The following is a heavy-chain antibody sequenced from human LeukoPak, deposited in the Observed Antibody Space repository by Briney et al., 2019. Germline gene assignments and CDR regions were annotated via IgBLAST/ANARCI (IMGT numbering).Heavy chain of an antibody. D-gene: IGHD1-26*01. CDR3: ARVGSGSYYDDF. CDR1: GGSISSSSYY. J-gene: IGHJ4*02. CDR2: IYYSGST. Sequence: SETLSLTCTVSGGSISSSSYYWGWIRQPPGKGLEWIGSIYYSGSTNYNPSLKSRVTISVDTSKNQFSLKLSSVTAADTAVYYCARVGSGSYYDDFWGQGTLVTVSS. V-gene: IGHV4-39*07.